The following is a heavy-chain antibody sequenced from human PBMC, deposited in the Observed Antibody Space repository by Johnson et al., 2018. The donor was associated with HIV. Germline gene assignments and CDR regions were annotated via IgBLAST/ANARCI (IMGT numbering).Heavy chain of an antibody. Sequence: VQLVEYGGGVVQPGRSLRLSCAASGFTVSSNYMSWVRQAPGKGLEWVSFIYSGGRTYYADSVKGRFTISRDNSKNTLYLQMNSLRAEDTAVYYCAREKTTPDAFDIWGQGTMVTVSS. J-gene: IGHJ3*02. CDR1: GFTVSSNY. D-gene: IGHD4-11*01. CDR3: AREKTTPDAFDI. V-gene: IGHV3-66*01. CDR2: IYSGGRT.